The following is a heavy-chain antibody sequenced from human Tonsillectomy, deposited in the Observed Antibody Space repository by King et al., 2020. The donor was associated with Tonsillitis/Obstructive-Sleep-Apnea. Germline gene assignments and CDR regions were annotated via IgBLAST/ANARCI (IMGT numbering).Heavy chain of an antibody. CDR2: ISAYNGNT. Sequence: QLVQSGAEVKKPGAAVKVSCKASGYTFTSYGISWVRQAPGQGLEWMGWISAYNGNTNYAQKLQGRGTMTTDTSTSTAYMELRSLRSDDTAVYYCARDLSRIAVAGITFDYWGQGTLVTVSS. J-gene: IGHJ4*02. D-gene: IGHD6-19*01. CDR1: GYTFTSYG. V-gene: IGHV1-18*01. CDR3: ARDLSRIAVAGITFDY.